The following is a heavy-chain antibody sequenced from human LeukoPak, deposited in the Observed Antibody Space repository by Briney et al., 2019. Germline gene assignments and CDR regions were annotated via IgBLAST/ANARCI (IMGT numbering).Heavy chain of an antibody. J-gene: IGHJ5*02. D-gene: IGHD1-20*01. CDR1: GYTLTELS. CDR3: ARIGRYNWNDEGANWFDP. Sequence: GASVKVSCKVSGYTLTELSMHWVRQAPGKGLEWMGGFDPEDGETIYAQKFQGRVTMTRNTSISTAYMELSSLRSEDTAVYYCARIGRYNWNDEGANWFDPWGQGTLVTVSS. CDR2: FDPEDGET. V-gene: IGHV1-24*01.